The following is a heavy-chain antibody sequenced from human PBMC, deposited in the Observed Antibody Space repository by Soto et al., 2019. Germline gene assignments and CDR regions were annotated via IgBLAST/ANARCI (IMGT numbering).Heavy chain of an antibody. CDR3: AREIPYGGKDGRSSYYGMDV. V-gene: IGHV3-33*01. CDR1: GFTFSSYG. Sequence: QVQLVESGGGVVQPGRSLRLSCAASGFTFSSYGMHWVRQAPGKGLEWVAVIWYDGSNKYYADSVKGRFTISRDNSKNTLYLQMNSLRAEDTAVYYCAREIPYGGKDGRSSYYGMDVWGQGTTVTVSS. J-gene: IGHJ6*02. CDR2: IWYDGSNK. D-gene: IGHD2-15*01.